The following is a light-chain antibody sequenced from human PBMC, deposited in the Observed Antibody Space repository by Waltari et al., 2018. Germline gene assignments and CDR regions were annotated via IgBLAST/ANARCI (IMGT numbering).Light chain of an antibody. V-gene: IGKV3-20*01. J-gene: IGKJ2*01. CDR2: GAS. CDR1: QRVRSNY. Sequence: EIVLTQAPDTLSLSPGERHTLSCRASQRVRSNYLAWDQQKPGQSPRLLIYGASSRATGVAVRYSGSGSGTDFTLTISRLEREDFAVFYCQQYGSPPYTFGQGTKLEIK. CDR3: QQYGSPPYT.